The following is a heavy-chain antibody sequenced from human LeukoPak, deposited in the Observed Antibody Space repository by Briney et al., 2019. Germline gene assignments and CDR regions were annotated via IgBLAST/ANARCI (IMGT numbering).Heavy chain of an antibody. CDR2: IRYDGSNK. CDR3: ANPPLTVY. V-gene: IGHV3-30*02. CDR1: GFMFSNYG. D-gene: IGHD7-27*01. Sequence: GGSLRLSCAASGFMFSNYGMHWVRQAPGKGLEWVAFIRYDGSNKYYADSVKGRFTISRDNSKNTLYLQMNSLRAEDTAVYYCANPPLTVYWGQGTLVTVSS. J-gene: IGHJ4*02.